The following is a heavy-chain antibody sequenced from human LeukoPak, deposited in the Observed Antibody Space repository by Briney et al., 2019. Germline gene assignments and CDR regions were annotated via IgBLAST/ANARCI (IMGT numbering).Heavy chain of an antibody. CDR2: IIPIFGTA. J-gene: IGHJ3*02. V-gene: IGHV1-69*06. Sequence: SVKVSCKASGGTFSSYAISWVRQAPGQGLEWMGGIIPIFGTANYAQKFQGRVTITADKSTSTAYMELSSLRSEDTALYYCARDWPEGSSRWDPPADAFDIWGQGTMVTVS. CDR1: GGTFSSYA. D-gene: IGHD6-13*01. CDR3: ARDWPEGSSRWDPPADAFDI.